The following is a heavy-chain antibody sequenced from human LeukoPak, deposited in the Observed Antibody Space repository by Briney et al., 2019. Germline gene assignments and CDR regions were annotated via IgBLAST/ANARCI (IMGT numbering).Heavy chain of an antibody. CDR2: IYPGDSDT. CDR3: ARRQYYYDSSGSHKWGALDI. CDR1: GYSFTSYW. J-gene: IGHJ3*02. V-gene: IGHV5-51*01. Sequence: GESLKISCKGSGYSFTSYWIGWVRQMPGKGLEWMGIIYPGDSDTRYSPSFQGQVTISADKSISTAYLQWSSLKASDTAMYYCARRQYYYDSSGSHKWGALDIWGQGTMVTVSS. D-gene: IGHD3-22*01.